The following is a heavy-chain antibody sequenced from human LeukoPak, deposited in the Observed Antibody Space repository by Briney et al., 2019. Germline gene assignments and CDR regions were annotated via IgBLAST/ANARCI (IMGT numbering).Heavy chain of an antibody. J-gene: IGHJ4*02. CDR3: ARASFYNSYYYGSGSYYNGLDY. D-gene: IGHD3-10*01. CDR1: GGSISSYY. V-gene: IGHV4-59*01. CDR2: IYYSGST. Sequence: SETLSLTCTVSGGSISSYYCSWIRQPPGKGLEWIGYIYYSGSTNYNPSLKSRVTISVDTSKNQFSLKLSSVTAADTAVYYCARASFYNSYYYGSGSYYNGLDYWGQGTLVTVSS.